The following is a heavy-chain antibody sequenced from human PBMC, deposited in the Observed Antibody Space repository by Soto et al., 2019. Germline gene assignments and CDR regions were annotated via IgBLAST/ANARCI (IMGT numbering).Heavy chain of an antibody. CDR2: INHSGTT. J-gene: IGHJ5*02. Sequence: SETLSLTCTVSGGSISSGGYYWSWIRQHPGKGLEWIGEINHSGTTKYNPSLESRINLSVDTSKKQFSLKMFSVTAADTAIYYCARGWRFDPWGQGTQVTVSS. V-gene: IGHV4-61*08. CDR1: GGSISSGGYY. CDR3: ARGWRFDP. D-gene: IGHD1-1*01.